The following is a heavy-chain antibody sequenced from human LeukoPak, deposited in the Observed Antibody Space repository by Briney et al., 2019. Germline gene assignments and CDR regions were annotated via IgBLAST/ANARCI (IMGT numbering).Heavy chain of an antibody. Sequence: GGSLRLSCAASGFTVSSNYMSWVRQAPGMGLEWVSVIFSGGTTYYADSVKGRFTISRDNSKNTLYLQVNSLRAEYTAVYYCGYFDPPTGYWGQGTLVTVSS. CDR1: GFTVSSNY. D-gene: IGHD3-9*01. CDR2: IFSGGTT. V-gene: IGHV3-66*01. CDR3: GYFDPPTGY. J-gene: IGHJ1*01.